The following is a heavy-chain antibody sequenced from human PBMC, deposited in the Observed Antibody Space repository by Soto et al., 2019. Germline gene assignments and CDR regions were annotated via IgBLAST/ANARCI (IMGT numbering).Heavy chain of an antibody. Sequence: ASVKVSCKVSGYTLTELSMHWVRQAPGKGLEWMGGFDPEDGETIYAQKFQGRVTMTEDTSTDTAYMELSSLRSEDTAVYYCATDSNQYSRMRYGMDVWGQGTTVTVSS. CDR3: ATDSNQYSRMRYGMDV. CDR1: GYTLTELS. J-gene: IGHJ6*02. V-gene: IGHV1-24*01. D-gene: IGHD6-6*01. CDR2: FDPEDGET.